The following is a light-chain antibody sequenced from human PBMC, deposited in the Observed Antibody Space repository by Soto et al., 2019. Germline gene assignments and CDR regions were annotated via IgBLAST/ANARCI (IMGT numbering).Light chain of an antibody. CDR1: QSVSRF. J-gene: IGKJ4*01. Sequence: EILFTQSPGTLSLSPGERATLSCRASQSVSRFLAWYPPKPGQAPRLLIYDTSIRATGVLARFRRSRAGAECTRTISSLQSVDFVVDYCPHYVNWPLTFGGGTKVDIK. CDR2: DTS. V-gene: IGKV3D-15*01. CDR3: PHYVNWPLT.